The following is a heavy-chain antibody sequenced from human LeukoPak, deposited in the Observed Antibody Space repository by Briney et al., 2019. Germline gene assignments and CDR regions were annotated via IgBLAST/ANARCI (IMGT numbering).Heavy chain of an antibody. CDR3: ARDPLVPAAISYYYGMDV. V-gene: IGHV3-33*01. CDR1: GFTFSSYG. Sequence: GGSLRLSCAASGFTFSSYGMPWVRQAPGKGLEWVAVIWYDGSNKYYADSVKGRFTISRDNSKNTLYLQMNSLRAEDTAVYYCARDPLVPAAISYYYGMDVWGQGTTVTVSS. D-gene: IGHD2-2*01. CDR2: IWYDGSNK. J-gene: IGHJ6*02.